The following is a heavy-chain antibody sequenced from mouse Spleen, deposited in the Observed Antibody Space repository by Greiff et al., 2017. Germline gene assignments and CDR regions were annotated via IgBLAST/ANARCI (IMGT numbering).Heavy chain of an antibody. CDR3: ARTQILDGYSHMDY. Sequence: VQLQQSGPELVKPGASVKISCKASGYAFSSSWMNWVKQRPGKGLEWIGRIYPGDGDTNYNGKFKGKATLTADKSSSTAYMQLSSLTSEDSAVYFCARTQILDGYSHMDYWGQGTSVTVSS. J-gene: IGHJ4*01. D-gene: IGHD2-3*01. CDR2: IYPGDGDT. V-gene: IGHV1-82*01. CDR1: GYAFSSSW.